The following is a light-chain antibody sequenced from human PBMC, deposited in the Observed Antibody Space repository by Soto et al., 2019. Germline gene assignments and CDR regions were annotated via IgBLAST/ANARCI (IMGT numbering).Light chain of an antibody. CDR1: QSISDS. CDR3: QQYNGFSRT. J-gene: IGKJ1*01. Sequence: DIRMTQSPSTLSASVGDRVTITCRASQSISDSLAWYQQKPGKAPDLLISDASSLERGVPSRFSGSGSGTEFTLTISSLQPDDFATYYCQQYNGFSRTFGRGTKVDI. V-gene: IGKV1-5*01. CDR2: DAS.